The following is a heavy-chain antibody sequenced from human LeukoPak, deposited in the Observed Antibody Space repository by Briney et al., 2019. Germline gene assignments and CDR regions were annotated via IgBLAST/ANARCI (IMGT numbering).Heavy chain of an antibody. Sequence: ASVKVSCKASGYTFAGYYMHWVRQAPGQGLEWMGWIKPNSGGTQYAQKFQGRVTMARDTSITTAYMELSRLKSDDTAVYYCARGALLNSAAFDIWGQGTMVTVSS. CDR3: ARGALLNSAAFDI. D-gene: IGHD4-23*01. V-gene: IGHV1-2*02. CDR2: IKPNSGGT. J-gene: IGHJ3*02. CDR1: GYTFAGYY.